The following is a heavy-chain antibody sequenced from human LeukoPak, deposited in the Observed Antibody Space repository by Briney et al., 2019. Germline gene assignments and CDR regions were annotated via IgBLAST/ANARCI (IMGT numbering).Heavy chain of an antibody. CDR3: ASGYPYDSGFDY. CDR2: IIPIFGTA. J-gene: IGHJ4*02. D-gene: IGHD5-18*01. Sequence: GASVKVSCKASGGTFSSYAISWVRQAPGQGLEWMGGIIPIFGTANYAQKFQGRVTITADKSTSTAYMEPSSLRSEDTAVYYRASGYPYDSGFDYWGQGTLVTVSS. V-gene: IGHV1-69*06. CDR1: GGTFSSYA.